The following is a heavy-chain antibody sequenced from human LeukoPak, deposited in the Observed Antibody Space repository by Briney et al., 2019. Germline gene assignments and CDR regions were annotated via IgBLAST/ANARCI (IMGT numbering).Heavy chain of an antibody. CDR1: GLTFSSHE. J-gene: IGHJ4*02. Sequence: PGGSLRLSCAASGLTFSSHEMNWVRQAPGKGLEWVSYIGRSGSTIYYAHSVKGRFTISRDNSKNTLYLQMNSLRAEDTAVYYCAKDPGYSYGTSFDYWGQGTLVTVSS. CDR2: IGRSGSTI. V-gene: IGHV3-48*03. D-gene: IGHD5-18*01. CDR3: AKDPGYSYGTSFDY.